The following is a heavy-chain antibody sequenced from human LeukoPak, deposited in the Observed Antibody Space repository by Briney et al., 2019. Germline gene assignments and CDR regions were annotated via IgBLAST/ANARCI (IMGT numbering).Heavy chain of an antibody. J-gene: IGHJ4*02. D-gene: IGHD2-2*01. CDR3: VSFYETY. Sequence: GGSLRLSRAASGNYWMHWVRQAPGKGLVWVSHINSDGSWTSYADSVKGRFTISKDNAKNTVYLQMNNLRAEDTAVYYCVSFYETYWGRGTLVTVSS. V-gene: IGHV3-74*01. CDR1: GNYW. CDR2: INSDGSWT.